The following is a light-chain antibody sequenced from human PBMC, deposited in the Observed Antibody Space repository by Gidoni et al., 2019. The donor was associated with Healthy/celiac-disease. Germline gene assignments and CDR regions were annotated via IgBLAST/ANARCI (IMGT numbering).Light chain of an antibody. V-gene: IGLV2-23*02. Sequence: QSALTQPASVSGSPGQSLTISCTGTSSDVGSYNLVSWYQQHPGKAPKLMIYEVSKRPSGVSNRFSGSKSGNTASLTISGLQAEDEADYYCCSYAGSSTFLVVFGGGTKLTVL. CDR3: CSYAGSSTFLVV. CDR1: SSDVGSYNL. CDR2: EVS. J-gene: IGLJ2*01.